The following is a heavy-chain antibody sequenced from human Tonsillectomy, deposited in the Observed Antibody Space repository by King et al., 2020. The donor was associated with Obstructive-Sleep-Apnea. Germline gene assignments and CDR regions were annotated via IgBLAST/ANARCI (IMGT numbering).Heavy chain of an antibody. CDR3: AREEVVTGTYFQH. V-gene: IGHV4-30-4*07. CDR2: MYYSGGT. Sequence: QLQESGPGLVKPSQTLSLTCAVSGGSISSGGYSWSWIRQPPGKGLEWIGYMYYSGGTYYNPSLQSRVIISVDTAKNQFSLKLRSVTAADTAVYYCAREEVVTGTYFQHWGQGTLVTVSS. D-gene: IGHD2-21*02. J-gene: IGHJ1*01. CDR1: GGSISSGGYS.